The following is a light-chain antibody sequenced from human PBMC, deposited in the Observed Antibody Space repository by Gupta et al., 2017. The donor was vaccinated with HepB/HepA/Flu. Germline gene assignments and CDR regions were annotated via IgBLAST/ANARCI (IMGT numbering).Light chain of an antibody. V-gene: IGKV4-1*01. CDR2: WAS. CDR3: QQYYSALTWT. CDR1: QSVLYSPENKNY. J-gene: IGKJ1*01. Sequence: DIVMTQSPDSLAVSLGERATINCKSNQSVLYSPENKNYLAWYQQKPGQPPKLLIYWASTRESGVPDRFSGSGSGTEFTLTISSLQAEDVAVYYCQQYYSALTWTFGQGTKVEIK.